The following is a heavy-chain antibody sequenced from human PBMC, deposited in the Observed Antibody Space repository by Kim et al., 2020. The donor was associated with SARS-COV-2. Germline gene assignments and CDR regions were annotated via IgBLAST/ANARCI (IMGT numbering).Heavy chain of an antibody. CDR3: AREDPFGVVSP. V-gene: IGHV4-31*02. D-gene: IGHD3-3*01. J-gene: IGHJ5*02. CDR2: T. Sequence: TYNNPTLKSRGTISVDTSKNQFSLKLSSVTAADTAVYYCAREDPFGVVSPWGQGTLVTVSS.